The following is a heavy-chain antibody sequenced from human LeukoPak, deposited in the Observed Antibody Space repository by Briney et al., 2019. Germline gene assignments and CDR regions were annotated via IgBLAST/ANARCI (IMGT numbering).Heavy chain of an antibody. D-gene: IGHD3-10*01. Sequence: PGGSLRLSCAASGFTFSNAWMSWVRQAPGKGLEWVGRIKSKTDGGTPDYAAPVKGRFTISRDDSKNTLYLQMNSLKTEDTAVYYCTTAEYGIAMVRGVRGQGTLVTVSS. CDR2: IKSKTDGGTP. CDR3: TTAEYGIAMVRGV. CDR1: GFTFSNAW. J-gene: IGHJ4*02. V-gene: IGHV3-15*01.